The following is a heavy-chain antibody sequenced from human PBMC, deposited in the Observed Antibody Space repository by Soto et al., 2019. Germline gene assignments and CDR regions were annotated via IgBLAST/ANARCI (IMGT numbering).Heavy chain of an antibody. J-gene: IGHJ6*02. Sequence: SETLSLTCTVSGGSISSSRYYWGWIRHPPGKGLEWIGSIYYSGSTYYNPSLKSRVTISVDTSKNQFSLKLSSVTAADTAVYYCARQYSSGWYSYYYYYGMDVWGQGTTVT. CDR2: IYYSGST. D-gene: IGHD6-19*01. V-gene: IGHV4-39*01. CDR1: GGSISSSRYY. CDR3: ARQYSSGWYSYYYYYGMDV.